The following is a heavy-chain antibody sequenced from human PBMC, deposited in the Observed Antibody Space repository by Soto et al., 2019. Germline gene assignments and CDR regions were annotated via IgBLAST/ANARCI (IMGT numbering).Heavy chain of an antibody. J-gene: IGHJ4*02. CDR3: ARPGGYSYGYLDY. CDR1: GGSLSSGGYY. D-gene: IGHD5-18*01. Sequence: SETLSLTCTVSGGSLSSGGYYWSWIRQHPGKGLEWIGYIYYSGSTYYNPSLKSRVTISVDTSKNQFSLKLSSVTAADTAVYYCARPGGYSYGYLDYWRQGTLVPVSS. CDR2: IYYSGST. V-gene: IGHV4-31*03.